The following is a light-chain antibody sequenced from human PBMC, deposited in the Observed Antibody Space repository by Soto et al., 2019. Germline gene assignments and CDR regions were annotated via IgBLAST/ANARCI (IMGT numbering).Light chain of an antibody. CDR2: AVT. Sequence: QSALSQPPSASLSPGQSVAISCTGTSSDVGGQNYVSWYQQHPGKAPKLIIYAVTGRPSGVPDRFSGSKSGNTASLTVSGLQTEDEADYYCSSHAGNNNYVFGTGTKVTVL. CDR1: SSDVGGQNY. J-gene: IGLJ1*01. CDR3: SSHAGNNNYV. V-gene: IGLV2-8*01.